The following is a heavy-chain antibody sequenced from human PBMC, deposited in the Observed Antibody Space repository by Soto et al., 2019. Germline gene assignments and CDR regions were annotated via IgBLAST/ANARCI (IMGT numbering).Heavy chain of an antibody. CDR2: SYWNDDK. J-gene: IGHJ2*01. V-gene: IGHV2-5*01. CDR1: GFSLSTTGVS. Sequence: QITLKESGPTLVKPTQTLTLTCTFSGFSLSTTGVSVGWIRQPPGKALEWLALSYWNDDKLYSSSLESRLTVTKDTSKNQVVLTMTNMDPVDTATYYCAHSRITIFGVPYSHWYFDIWGRGTLVTVSS. D-gene: IGHD3-3*01. CDR3: AHSRITIFGVPYSHWYFDI.